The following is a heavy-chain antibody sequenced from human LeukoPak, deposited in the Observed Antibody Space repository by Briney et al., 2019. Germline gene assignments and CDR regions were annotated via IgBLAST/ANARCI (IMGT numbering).Heavy chain of an antibody. V-gene: IGHV3-23*01. Sequence: PGGSLRLSCAASGFTFSSYAMSWVRQAPGKGLEWVSAISGSGGSTYYADSVKGRFTISRDNSKNTLYLQMNSLRAEDTAVYYCAKRADFWSGYSSGYYFDYWGQGTLVTVSS. CDR1: GFTFSSYA. D-gene: IGHD3-3*01. CDR2: ISGSGGST. J-gene: IGHJ4*02. CDR3: AKRADFWSGYSSGYYFDY.